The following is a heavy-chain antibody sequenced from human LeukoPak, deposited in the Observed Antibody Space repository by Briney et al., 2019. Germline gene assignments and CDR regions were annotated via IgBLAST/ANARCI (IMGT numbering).Heavy chain of an antibody. Sequence: GGSLRLSCAASGFTFSGYSMNSVRQAPGRGLQWVSPISSSSRYIYYADSVKGRFTISRDNAKNSLYLQMNSLRADDTAVYYCSRDRGGTKVDAFDIWGQGTMVAVSS. CDR3: SRDRGGTKVDAFDI. CDR2: ISSSSRYI. CDR1: GFTFSGYS. V-gene: IGHV3-21*01. J-gene: IGHJ3*02. D-gene: IGHD1-7*01.